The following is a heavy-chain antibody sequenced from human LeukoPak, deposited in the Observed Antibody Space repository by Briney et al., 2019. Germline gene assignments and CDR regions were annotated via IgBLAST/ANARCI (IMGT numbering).Heavy chain of an antibody. CDR3: AREGLRGPAASYDGAFDI. CDR1: GGSISSYY. Sequence: PSETLSLTCTVSGGSISSYYWSWIRQPPGKGLEWIGYIYYSGSTNYNPSLKSRVTVSVDTSKNQFSLKLSSVTAADTAVYYCAREGLRGPAASYDGAFDIWGQGTMVTVSS. J-gene: IGHJ3*02. V-gene: IGHV4-59*01. CDR2: IYYSGST. D-gene: IGHD2-2*01.